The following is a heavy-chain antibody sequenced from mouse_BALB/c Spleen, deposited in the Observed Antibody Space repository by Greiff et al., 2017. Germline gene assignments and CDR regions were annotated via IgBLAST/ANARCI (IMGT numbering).Heavy chain of an antibody. CDR1: GYTFTSYW. CDR3: ARIYYRYDMFAY. CDR2: INPSTGYT. Sequence: VKLQESGAELAKPGASVKMSCKASGYTFTSYWMHWVKQRPGQGLEWIGYINPSTGYTEYNQKFKDKATLTADKSSSTAYMQLSSLTSEDSAVYYCARIYYRYDMFAYWGQGTLVTVSA. V-gene: IGHV1-7*01. J-gene: IGHJ3*01. D-gene: IGHD2-14*01.